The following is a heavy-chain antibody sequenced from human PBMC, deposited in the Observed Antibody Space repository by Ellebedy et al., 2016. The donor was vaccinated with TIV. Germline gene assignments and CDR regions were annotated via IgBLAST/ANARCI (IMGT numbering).Heavy chain of an antibody. J-gene: IGHJ5*01. V-gene: IGHV4-59*08. D-gene: IGHD2-21*02. CDR2: VYYGGTT. Sequence: MPSETLSLTCTVSGTSISRHYWSWIRQPPEKALEWIGCVYYGGTTSYNPALDTPVTISLDTSKNQVSLRLDSVTAADTAIYYCARQMQDCRVWVASWGQGTLVTVTS. CDR1: GTSISRHY. CDR3: ARQMQDCRVWVAS.